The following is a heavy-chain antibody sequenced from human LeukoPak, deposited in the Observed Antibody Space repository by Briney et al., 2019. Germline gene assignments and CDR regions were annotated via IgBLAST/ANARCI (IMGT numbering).Heavy chain of an antibody. CDR1: GFTFSSYA. V-gene: IGHV3-23*01. CDR3: AKDPYSGSPRGFDY. CDR2: ISPSGGST. Sequence: GRSLMLSCAASGFTFSSYAMSWGRQAPGVGLEWDSTISPSGGSTFYADSVKGPCTIFRDNSKNTLYLQMNNLRVDDTAVYYCAKDPYSGSPRGFDYWGQGTLVAASS. J-gene: IGHJ4*02. D-gene: IGHD1-26*01.